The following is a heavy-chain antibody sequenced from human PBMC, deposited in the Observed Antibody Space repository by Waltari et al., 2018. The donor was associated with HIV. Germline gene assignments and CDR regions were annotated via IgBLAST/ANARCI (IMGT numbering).Heavy chain of an antibody. J-gene: IGHJ4*02. CDR3: AKEALTRAEYYFDY. CDR2: IRGSGGST. Sequence: EVQLLESGGGLVQPGGSLRLSCAASGFTFSSYAMSWVRQGPGKGRECVAAIRGSGGSTDSADSGKGRLTTARDNPKNTLYLKRNRLRAEDTAVYYCAKEALTRAEYYFDYWGQGTLVTVSS. CDR1: GFTFSSYA. V-gene: IGHV3-23*01. D-gene: IGHD7-27*01.